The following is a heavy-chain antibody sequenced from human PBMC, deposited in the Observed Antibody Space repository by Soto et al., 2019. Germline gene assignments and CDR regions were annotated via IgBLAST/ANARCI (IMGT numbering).Heavy chain of an antibody. J-gene: IGHJ6*02. CDR1: GGSFSSYY. CDR3: ARDKNYYYAMDV. CDR2: INHSGST. Sequence: NPSETLSLTCAVYGGSFSSYYWSWIRQPPGKGLEWIGEINHSGSTNYNPSLKGRVTISADTSKNQFSLKLSSVTAADTAVFYCARDKNYYYAMDVWGQGTTVTVSS. V-gene: IGHV4-34*01.